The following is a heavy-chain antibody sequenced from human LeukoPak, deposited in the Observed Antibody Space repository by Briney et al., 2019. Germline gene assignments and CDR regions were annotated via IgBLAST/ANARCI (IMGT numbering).Heavy chain of an antibody. Sequence: PGGSLRLSCAASGFTVSSNYMSWVRQAPGKGLEWVSVIYSGGSTYYADSVKGRFTISRDNSKNTLYLQMNSLRAEDTAVYYCAKDRGYSSSWYHFDYWGQGTLVTVSS. J-gene: IGHJ4*02. CDR1: GFTVSSNY. CDR3: AKDRGYSSSWYHFDY. D-gene: IGHD6-13*01. CDR2: IYSGGST. V-gene: IGHV3-66*01.